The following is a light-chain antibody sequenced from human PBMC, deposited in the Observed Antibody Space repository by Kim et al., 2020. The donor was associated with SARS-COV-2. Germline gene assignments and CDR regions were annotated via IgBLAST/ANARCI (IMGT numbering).Light chain of an antibody. Sequence: QSVLTQPPSASGTPGQTVTISCSGSSSNIGANYVYWYQQLPGTAPKILIYCDNQRRSGVPDRISASTSDTYASLVISCLRSEDEAADYCAAWDDSLSAVVFGGGTKLTVL. V-gene: IGLV1-47*02. CDR2: CDN. CDR1: SSNIGANY. J-gene: IGLJ2*01. CDR3: AAWDDSLSAVV.